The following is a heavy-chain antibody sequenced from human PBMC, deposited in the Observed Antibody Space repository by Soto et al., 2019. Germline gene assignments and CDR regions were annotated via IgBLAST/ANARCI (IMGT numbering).Heavy chain of an antibody. J-gene: IGHJ1*01. CDR1: GFTFGAYA. Sequence: EVQLLESGGGLAQPGGSLRLSCAASGFTFGAYAMSWVRQAPGKGLEWVSSISGSGGSTYYADSVKGRFTISKDKSKDTLHLQMNSLRAEDTAVYYCAKDIESSAYYFFQHWGQGTLVTVSS. CDR3: AKDIESSAYYFFQH. CDR2: ISGSGGST. V-gene: IGHV3-23*01. D-gene: IGHD3-22*01.